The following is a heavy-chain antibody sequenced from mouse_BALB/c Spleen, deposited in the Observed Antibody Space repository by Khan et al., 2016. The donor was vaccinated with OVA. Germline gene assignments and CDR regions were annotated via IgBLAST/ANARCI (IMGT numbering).Heavy chain of an antibody. D-gene: IGHD1-2*01. CDR1: GYTFTGFY. V-gene: IGHV1-77*01. CDR2: ISPGSGDT. Sequence: QVQLKESGTELARPGASVNLSCKASGYTFTGFYINWVKQRSGQGLEWIGAISPGSGDTYYNEKFKGKATLTADKSSSTAYMQLSSLTSEASAVYVCARRNYFGYTFAYWGQGTLVTVSA. J-gene: IGHJ3*01. CDR3: ARRNYFGYTFAY.